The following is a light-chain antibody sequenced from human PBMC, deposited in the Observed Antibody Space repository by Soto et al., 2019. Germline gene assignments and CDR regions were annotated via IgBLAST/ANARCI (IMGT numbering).Light chain of an antibody. CDR3: QQSYKT. J-gene: IGKJ1*01. CDR1: QSVSSN. Sequence: EIVMTQSPATLSVSPGERATLSCRASQSVSSNLAWYQQKPGQSPRLLIYGASTRATGVPARFSGSGSGTEFTLTISSLQSEDFATYYCQQSYKTFAQGTKVEIK. V-gene: IGKV3-15*01. CDR2: GAS.